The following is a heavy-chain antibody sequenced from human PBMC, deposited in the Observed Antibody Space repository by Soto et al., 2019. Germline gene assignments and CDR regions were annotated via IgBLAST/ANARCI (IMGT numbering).Heavy chain of an antibody. CDR3: TSDTFGARDS. V-gene: IGHV3-74*01. Sequence: EVQLVESGGGLVQPGGSLRLSCAASAFAFSSEWMHWVRQAPGKGLVWVSRIDPYDTGITYADSVKGRFTISRDNAKNTLYLQMNSLRAEDTAVYYCTSDTFGARDSWGQGTLVTVSS. D-gene: IGHD2-15*01. CDR2: IDPYDTGI. J-gene: IGHJ4*02. CDR1: AFAFSSEW.